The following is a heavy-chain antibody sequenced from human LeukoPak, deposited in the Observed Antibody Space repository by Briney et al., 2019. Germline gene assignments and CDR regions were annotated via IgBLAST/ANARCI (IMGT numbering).Heavy chain of an antibody. V-gene: IGHV3-23*01. D-gene: IGHD3-9*01. Sequence: QPGASLRLSCAASGFTFSNYAMSWVRQAPGKGLEWVSAITGSGGGTYYAGSVKGRFTISRDNPKNTLYLQMNSLRAEDTAVYYCAKWGDYDVLTGYYDPDYWGQGTLVTVSS. CDR3: AKWGDYDVLTGYYDPDY. CDR1: GFTFSNYA. CDR2: ITGSGGGT. J-gene: IGHJ4*02.